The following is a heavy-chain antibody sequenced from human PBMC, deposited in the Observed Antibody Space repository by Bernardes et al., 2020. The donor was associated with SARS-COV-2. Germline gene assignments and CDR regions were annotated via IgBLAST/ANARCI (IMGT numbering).Heavy chain of an antibody. CDR3: VKDPHPFRQYDSSGFYYGDY. Sequence: GGSLRLSCAASGFTFSTYVMSWVRQAPGKGLEWVSAISGSGDSTYSADSVKGRFTISRDNSKNTLYLQMNSLRADDTAVYYCVKDPHPFRQYDSSGFYYGDYWGQGTLVTVSS. CDR2: ISGSGDST. CDR1: GFTFSTYV. J-gene: IGHJ4*02. V-gene: IGHV3-23*01. D-gene: IGHD3-22*01.